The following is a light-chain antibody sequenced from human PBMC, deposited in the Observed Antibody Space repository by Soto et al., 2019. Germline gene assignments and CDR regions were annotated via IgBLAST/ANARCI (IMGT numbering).Light chain of an antibody. Sequence: DIQMPQSPSSLSASVGDRVTITCRASQGISSSLNWYQQKPGKAPKLLISDASTLESGVPSRFSGSGSGTDFTLTISSLQPEDFATYSCQQSYNTPRTFGQGTKIEIK. V-gene: IGKV1-39*01. CDR2: DAS. J-gene: IGKJ1*01. CDR1: QGISSS. CDR3: QQSYNTPRT.